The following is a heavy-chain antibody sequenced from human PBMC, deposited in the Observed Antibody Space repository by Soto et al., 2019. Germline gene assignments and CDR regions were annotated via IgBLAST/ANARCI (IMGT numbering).Heavy chain of an antibody. CDR2: ISGSGGST. CDR3: AKDSPGVVVVVAATPADYYYGMDV. D-gene: IGHD2-15*01. CDR1: GFTFSSYA. Sequence: EVQLLESGGGLVQPGGSLRLSCAASGFTFSSYAMSWVRQAPGKGLEWVSAISGSGGSTYYADSVKGRFTISRDNSKNTLYLQMNSLRAEDTAVYYCAKDSPGVVVVVAATPADYYYGMDVWGQGTTVTVSS. V-gene: IGHV3-23*01. J-gene: IGHJ6*02.